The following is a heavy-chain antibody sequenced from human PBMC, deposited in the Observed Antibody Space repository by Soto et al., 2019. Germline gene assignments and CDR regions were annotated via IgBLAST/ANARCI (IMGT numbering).Heavy chain of an antibody. Sequence: QVQLVESGGGVVQPGRSLRLSCAASGFTFSSYGMHWVRQAPGKGLEWVAVIWYDGSNKYYADSVKGRFTISRDNSKKNQYVQMNSLRAEETAVYYCARDPLRRCVGGMDVWGQGTTVTVSS. CDR1: GFTFSSYG. V-gene: IGHV3-33*01. CDR3: ARDPLRRCVGGMDV. CDR2: IWYDGSNK. D-gene: IGHD1-26*01. J-gene: IGHJ6*02.